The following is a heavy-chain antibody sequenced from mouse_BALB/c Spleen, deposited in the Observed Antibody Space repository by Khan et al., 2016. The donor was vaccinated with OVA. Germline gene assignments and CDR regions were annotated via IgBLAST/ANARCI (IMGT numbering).Heavy chain of an antibody. Sequence: EVELVESGGGLVQSGGSLRLTCATSGFTLTDYYMTWVRQPPGKALEWLGFIRNKADGYTTEYSASVKGRFAMSRDNSQSILYLHMTTLRTEDSATYYCARDQVGSCFDYWGQGTTLTVSS. V-gene: IGHV7-3*02. CDR2: IRNKADGYTT. D-gene: IGHD4-1*02. CDR3: ARDQVGSCFDY. J-gene: IGHJ2*01. CDR1: GFTLTDYY.